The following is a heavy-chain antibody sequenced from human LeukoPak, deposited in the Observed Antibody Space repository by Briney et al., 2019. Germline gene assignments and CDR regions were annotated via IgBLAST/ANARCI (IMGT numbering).Heavy chain of an antibody. D-gene: IGHD3-3*01. CDR1: GYTFTSYY. CDR2: INPSGGST. V-gene: IGHV1-46*01. J-gene: IGHJ5*02. CDR3: AREAVTISALVRTQTTKRPHRFDP. Sequence: EASVKVSCKASGYTFTSYYMHWVRQAPGQGLEWMGIINPSGGSTNYAQKFQGRVTMTRDMSTNTVYMQLSSLRSEDTAVYYCAREAVTISALVRTQTTKRPHRFDPWGQGTLVTVSS.